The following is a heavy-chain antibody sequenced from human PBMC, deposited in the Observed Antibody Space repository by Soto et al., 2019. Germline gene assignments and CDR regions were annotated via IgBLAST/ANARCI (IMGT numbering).Heavy chain of an antibody. D-gene: IGHD3-9*01. CDR1: GFTFSGYA. CDR3: AKDVHYDILTGIEYFHH. V-gene: IGHV3-23*01. J-gene: IGHJ1*01. CDR2: ISGSAAST. Sequence: EVQLLGSGGGLVQPGGSLRLSCAASGFTFSGYAMSWVSQAPGKGLEWVSGISGSAASTNYADSVKGRFTISRDNSKSTLYLQKNSLTAEDTAVYYCAKDVHYDILTGIEYFHHWAQGTLVTVSS.